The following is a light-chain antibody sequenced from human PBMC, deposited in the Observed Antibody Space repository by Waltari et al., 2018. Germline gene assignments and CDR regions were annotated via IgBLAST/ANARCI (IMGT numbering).Light chain of an antibody. CDR3: QVWDSGIVV. Sequence: SSELTQPLSLSVALGQTTSITCGGNNLGIKNVHWHQQRTGQALVLDSYRDSNRPSGIPERFSSSNSGTTATLTITRAEAGDEADYYCQVWDSGIVVFGGGTKLTVL. CDR2: RDS. J-gene: IGLJ2*01. CDR1: NLGIKN. V-gene: IGLV3-9*01.